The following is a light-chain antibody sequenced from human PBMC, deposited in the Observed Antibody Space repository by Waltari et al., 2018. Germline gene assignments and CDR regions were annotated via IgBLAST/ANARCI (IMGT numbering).Light chain of an antibody. V-gene: IGKV4-1*01. CDR1: QSALSSSNNKNY. J-gene: IGKJ2*01. CDR3: HQFDTTPSYT. CDR2: WAS. Sequence: DIVMTQSPASLAVSLGERATLHCKFSQSALSSSNNKNYLAWYQQKPGQPPKLLIYWASTRVSGVPDRFSVSGSGTEFTLTISSLQAEDVTCYYCHQFDTTPSYTFGQGTKLEIK.